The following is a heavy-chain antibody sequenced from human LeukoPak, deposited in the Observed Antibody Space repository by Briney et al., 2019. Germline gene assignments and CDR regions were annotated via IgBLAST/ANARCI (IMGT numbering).Heavy chain of an antibody. CDR3: ARAGINASSGYYSFDY. CDR1: GGSFSGYY. Sequence: SETLSLTCAVYGGSFSGYYWSWIRQLPGKGLEWIGEINHSGSTNYNPSLKSRVTISVDTSKNQFSLKLSSVTAADTAVYYCARAGINASSGYYSFDYWGQGTLVTVSS. J-gene: IGHJ4*02. CDR2: INHSGST. D-gene: IGHD3-22*01. V-gene: IGHV4-34*01.